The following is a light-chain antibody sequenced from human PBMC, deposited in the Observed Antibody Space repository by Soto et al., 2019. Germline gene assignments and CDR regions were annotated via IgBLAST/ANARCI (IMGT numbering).Light chain of an antibody. Sequence: DIVMTQSPDSLAVSLGERATFNCKSSQSVLDGSSNNNYLAWYQQKPGQPPRLLIYWASTRESGVPDRFSGSGAGTDFTLTISSLQAGDVAIYYCHQYYSTPHTFGQGTNLEIK. V-gene: IGKV4-1*01. J-gene: IGKJ2*01. CDR3: HQYYSTPHT. CDR1: QSVLDGSSNNNY. CDR2: WAS.